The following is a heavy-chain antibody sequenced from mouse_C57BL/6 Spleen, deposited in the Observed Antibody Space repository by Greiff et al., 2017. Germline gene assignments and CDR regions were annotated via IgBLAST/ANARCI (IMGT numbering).Heavy chain of an antibody. D-gene: IGHD2-2*01. CDR3: TRNGYDLGRAMDY. Sequence: EVKLEEPGGGLVQPGGSMKLSCAASGFTFSDAWMDWVRQSPEKGLEWVAEIRNKANNHATNYAESVKGRFTITRDDSKSSVYLQMNSLRAEDTGIYSCTRNGYDLGRAMDYWGQGTSVTVSS. CDR1: GFTFSDAW. CDR2: IRNKANNHAT. J-gene: IGHJ4*01. V-gene: IGHV6-6*01.